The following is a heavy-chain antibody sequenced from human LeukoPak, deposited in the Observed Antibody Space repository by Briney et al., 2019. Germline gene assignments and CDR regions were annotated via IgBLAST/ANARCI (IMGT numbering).Heavy chain of an antibody. CDR1: GYTFTSYG. CDR2: ISAYNGNT. V-gene: IGHV1-18*01. J-gene: IGHJ6*02. CDR3: AREEGEWQLGPYYYGMDV. D-gene: IGHD6-6*01. Sequence: ASVKVSCKASGYTFTSYGISWVRQAPGQGLEWMGWISAYNGNTNYAQKLQGRVTMTTDTSTSTAYMELRSLRSDGTAVYYCAREEGEWQLGPYYYGMDVWGQGTTVTVSS.